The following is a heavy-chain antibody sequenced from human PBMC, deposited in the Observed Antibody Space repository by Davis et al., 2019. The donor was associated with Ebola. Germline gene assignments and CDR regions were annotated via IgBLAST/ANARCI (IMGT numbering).Heavy chain of an antibody. CDR3: ARSNV. CDR1: GLPFSSYS. V-gene: IGHV3-21*01. Sequence: LSLTCAASGLPFSSYSMSWVRQAPGKGLEWVSSISSRSYNKYYANSVKGRFIISRDNAKNSLYLHMNSLRAEDTAVYYCARSNVWGQGTTVTVSS. CDR2: ISSRSYNK. J-gene: IGHJ6*02.